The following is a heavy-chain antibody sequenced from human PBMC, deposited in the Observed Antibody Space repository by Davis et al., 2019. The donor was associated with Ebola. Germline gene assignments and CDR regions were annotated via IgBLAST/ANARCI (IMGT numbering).Heavy chain of an antibody. CDR3: ARHDPSSDFDY. CDR2: INMNTANP. Sequence: ASVKVSCKASGYTFTRYAINWVRQAPGQGLEWMGWINMNTANPAYAQGFTGRFVFSLDTSVSTAYLEIYSLKAEDSAVYYCARHDPSSDFDYWGQGTLVTVSS. V-gene: IGHV7-4-1*01. CDR1: GYTFTRYA. J-gene: IGHJ4*02. D-gene: IGHD3-10*01.